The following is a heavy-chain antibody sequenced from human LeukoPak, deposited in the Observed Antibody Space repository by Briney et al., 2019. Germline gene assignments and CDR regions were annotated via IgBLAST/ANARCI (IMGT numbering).Heavy chain of an antibody. Sequence: GGSLRLSCAASGFTFSSYGMHWVRQAPGKGLEWVAVISYEGRNKYYADSVKGRFTISRDNSKNTLYLQINSLRAEDTAVYYCARVGVGSSSWYQVCFYWGQGTLVTVSS. CDR3: ARVGVGSSSWYQVCFY. D-gene: IGHD6-13*01. J-gene: IGHJ4*02. V-gene: IGHV3-30*04. CDR1: GFTFSSYG. CDR2: ISYEGRNK.